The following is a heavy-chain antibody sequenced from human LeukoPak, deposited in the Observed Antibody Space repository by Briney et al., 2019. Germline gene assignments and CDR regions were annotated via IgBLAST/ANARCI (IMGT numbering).Heavy chain of an antibody. V-gene: IGHV6-1*01. Sequence: SQTLSLTCAISGDSVSTNSATWTWLRQSPSRGLEWLGRTYYRSKWYNDYAVSMKSRITINPDTTKNQFSLQLNSVTPEDTAVYYCARLVGASWFDSWGQGTLVTVSS. CDR1: GDSVSTNSAT. J-gene: IGHJ5*01. CDR3: ARLVGASWFDS. CDR2: TYYRSKWYN. D-gene: IGHD1-26*01.